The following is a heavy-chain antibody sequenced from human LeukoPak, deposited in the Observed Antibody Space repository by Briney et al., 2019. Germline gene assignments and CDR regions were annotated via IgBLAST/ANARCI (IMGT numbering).Heavy chain of an antibody. J-gene: IGHJ4*02. CDR2: IWYDGSNK. CDR3: ARARGTAIHDY. D-gene: IGHD5-18*01. V-gene: IGHV3-33*01. Sequence: GRSLRHSCAASGFTFSSYGMHWVRQAPGKGLEWVADIWYDGSNKYYTDYLKGRFTISRDNSKNTLYLQMNSLRAEDTAVYYCARARGTAIHDYWGQGTLVTVSS. CDR1: GFTFSSYG.